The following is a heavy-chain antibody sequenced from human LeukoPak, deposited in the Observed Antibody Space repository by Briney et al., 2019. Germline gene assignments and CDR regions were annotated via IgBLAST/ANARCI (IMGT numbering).Heavy chain of an antibody. CDR1: DGSINSYY. Sequence: SETLSLTCSVSDGSINSYYWNWIRRPPGKGLEWIGYIYYSGSTYYNPSLKSRVTISVDTSKNQFSLKLSSVTAADTAVYYCASKKLDYYDSSGYVSWFDPWGQGTLVTVSS. D-gene: IGHD3-22*01. J-gene: IGHJ5*02. CDR3: ASKKLDYYDSSGYVSWFDP. V-gene: IGHV4-59*06. CDR2: IYYSGST.